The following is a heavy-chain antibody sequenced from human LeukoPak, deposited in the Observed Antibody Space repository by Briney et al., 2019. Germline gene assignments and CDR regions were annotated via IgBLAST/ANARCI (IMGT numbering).Heavy chain of an antibody. CDR2: IYYNGST. CDR3: ARQSRGIAVAGLNY. J-gene: IGHJ4*02. CDR1: GGSISSYY. Sequence: SETLSLTCIVSGGSISSYYWTWIRQPPGKGLEWIGYIYYNGSTNYNPSLKSRVTISVDTSKNQFSLKLNSVTAADTAVYYCARQSRGIAVAGLNYWGQGILVTVSS. D-gene: IGHD6-19*01. V-gene: IGHV4-59*08.